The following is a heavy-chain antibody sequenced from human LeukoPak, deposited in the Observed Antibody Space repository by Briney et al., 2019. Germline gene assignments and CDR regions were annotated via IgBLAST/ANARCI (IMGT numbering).Heavy chain of an antibody. V-gene: IGHV3-23*01. D-gene: IGHD3-16*01. Sequence: GRSLRLSCASSGFTLSDQATNWVSHPPGKGLEWVSAISGSGTTYYADSVKGRFAISRDNSKNTLYLQMNSLRAEDTSVYHCAKVLGGLYFHYWGQGTVVTVS. CDR1: GFTLSDQA. CDR2: ISGSGTT. J-gene: IGHJ4*02. CDR3: AKVLGGLYFHY.